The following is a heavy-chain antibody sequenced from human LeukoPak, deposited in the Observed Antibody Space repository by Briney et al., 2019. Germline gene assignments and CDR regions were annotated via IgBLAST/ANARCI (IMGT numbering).Heavy chain of an antibody. J-gene: IGHJ5*02. D-gene: IGHD3/OR15-3a*01. CDR3: ARLKDWYDNGLDKWFDP. CDR1: GDSVSSSSYY. Sequence: PSETLSLTCTVSGDSVSSSSYYWDWIRQPPGKGLEWIGSISSDGNTHYNTSLKSRVTMSVDTSKNQFSLKLTSVTAADTAVYFCARLKDWYDNGLDKWFDPWGQGTLVTVSS. CDR2: ISSDGNT. V-gene: IGHV4-39*01.